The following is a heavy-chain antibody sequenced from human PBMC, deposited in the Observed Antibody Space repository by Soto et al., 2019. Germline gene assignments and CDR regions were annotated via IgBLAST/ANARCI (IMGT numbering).Heavy chain of an antibody. CDR2: IIPILGIA. J-gene: IGHJ3*02. CDR1: GGTFSSYT. CDR3: ARALGFLEWPIDAFDI. Sequence: SVKVSCKASGGTFSSYTISWVRQAPGQGLEWMGRIIPILGIANYAQKFQGRVTITADKSTSTAYMELSSLRSEDTAVYYCARALGFLEWPIDAFDIWGQGTMVTVSS. D-gene: IGHD3-3*01. V-gene: IGHV1-69*02.